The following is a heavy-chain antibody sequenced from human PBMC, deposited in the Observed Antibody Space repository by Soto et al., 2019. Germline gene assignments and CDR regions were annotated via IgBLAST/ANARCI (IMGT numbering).Heavy chain of an antibody. CDR1: GFTFSSYA. J-gene: IGHJ3*01. CDR3: AKHYCGSSTTCFDAFDF. V-gene: IGHV3-23*01. CDR2: ISGSGGDT. D-gene: IGHD2-2*01. Sequence: GSLRLSCAASGFTFSSYAMSWVRQAPWKGLEWVSAISGSGGDTYYADSVQGRFTISRDNSKNTLYLQMSSLRAEDTAVYYCAKHYCGSSTTCFDAFDFWGQGTMVTVSS.